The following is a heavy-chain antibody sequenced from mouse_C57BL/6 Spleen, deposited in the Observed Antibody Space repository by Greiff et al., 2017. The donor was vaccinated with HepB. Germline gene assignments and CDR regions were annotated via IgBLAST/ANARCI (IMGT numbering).Heavy chain of an antibody. J-gene: IGHJ3*01. CDR1: GYTFTDYN. Sequence: EVKLQQSGPELVKPGASVRIPCKASGYTFTDYNMDWVKQSHGKSLEWIGDINPNNGGTIYNQKFKVNATLTVDKSYSTAYMERSSLTSEDTAVYYCARDDYCGSSPWFAYGGQGTLVTVSA. D-gene: IGHD1-1*01. CDR2: INPNNGGT. V-gene: IGHV1-18*01. CDR3: ARDDYCGSSPWFAY.